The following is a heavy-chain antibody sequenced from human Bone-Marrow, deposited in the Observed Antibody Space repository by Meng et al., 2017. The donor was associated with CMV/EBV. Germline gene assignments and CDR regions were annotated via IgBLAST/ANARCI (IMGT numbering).Heavy chain of an antibody. D-gene: IGHD1-14*01. J-gene: IGHJ6*02. CDR2: ISSSGSTI. V-gene: IGHV3-48*03. CDR1: GFTFSSYE. CDR3: ARDRQRITRKVYYYYGMDV. Sequence: GESLKISCAASGFTFSSYEMNWVRQAPGKGLEWVSYISSSGSTIYYADSVKGRFTISRDNAKNSLYLQMNSLRAEDTAVYYCARDRQRITRKVYYYYGMDVWGQGTTVTVSS.